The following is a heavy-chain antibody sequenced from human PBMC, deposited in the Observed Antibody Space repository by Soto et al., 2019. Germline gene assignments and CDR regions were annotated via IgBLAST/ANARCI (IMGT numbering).Heavy chain of an antibody. D-gene: IGHD6-13*01. CDR2: IIPIFGTA. V-gene: IGHV1-69*13. CDR3: GGGIAAVEIDPPDYYYYSGMDV. CDR1: GGTFSSYA. J-gene: IGHJ6*04. Sequence: ASVKVSCKASGGTFSSYAISWVRQAPGQGLEWMGGIIPIFGTANYAQKFQGRVTITADESTSTAYMELSSLRSEDTAVYYCGGGIAAVEIDPPDYYYYSGMDVRGKGTTVTVP.